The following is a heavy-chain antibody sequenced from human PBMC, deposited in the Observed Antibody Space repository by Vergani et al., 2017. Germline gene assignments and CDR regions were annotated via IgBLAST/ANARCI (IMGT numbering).Heavy chain of an antibody. V-gene: IGHV4-38-2*01. CDR3: ARLPYQQAVDN. D-gene: IGHD2-2*01. CDR2: IFRNGST. CDR1: GYSISSGYY. Sequence: QVQLQESGPGLVKPSETLSLTCSVSGYSISSGYYWGWIRQSPGRGLEWIGNIFRNGSTHYNPSLKSRLTISVDTSNNHFSLKLTSVTAADTAVYYCARLPYQQAVDNWGQGTLVTVSS. J-gene: IGHJ4*02.